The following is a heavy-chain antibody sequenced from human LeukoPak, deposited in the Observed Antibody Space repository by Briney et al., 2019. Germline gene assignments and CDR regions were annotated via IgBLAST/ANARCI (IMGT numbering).Heavy chain of an antibody. D-gene: IGHD3-10*01. CDR3: AKKDGQNYYGSGSYK. V-gene: IGHV3-23*01. CDR2: ISGSGGST. CDR1: GFTFSSYG. J-gene: IGHJ4*02. Sequence: GGSLRLSCAASGFTFSSYGMSWVREAPGKGLEWVSDISGSGGSTYYADSVKGRFTISRDNSKNTLYLQMNSLRAEDTAVYYCAKKDGQNYYGSGSYKWGQGTLVTVSS.